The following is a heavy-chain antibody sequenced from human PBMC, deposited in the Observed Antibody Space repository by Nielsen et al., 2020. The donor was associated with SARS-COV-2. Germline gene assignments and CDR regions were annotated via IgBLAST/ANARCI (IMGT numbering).Heavy chain of an antibody. CDR2: THYYGTT. D-gene: IGHD3-9*01. J-gene: IGHJ5*02. V-gene: IGHV4-39*01. Sequence: SETLSLTCTVSGVSLTSGSFCWGWIRHPPGKGREWNANTHYYGTTFYNPSLQRRVTISVDTSKNQYSLNLSSVTAADTAIYYCARLPTGFPNWFDAWGQGALVTVSS. CDR3: ARLPTGFPNWFDA. CDR1: GVSLTSGSFC.